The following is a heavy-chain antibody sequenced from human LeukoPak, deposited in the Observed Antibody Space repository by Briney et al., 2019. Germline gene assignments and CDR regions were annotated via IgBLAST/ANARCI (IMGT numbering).Heavy chain of an antibody. CDR1: GGSISSYY. J-gene: IGHJ6*03. CDR3: ARHPAIYCSSTSCYPYYYYMDA. D-gene: IGHD2-2*01. V-gene: IGHV4-4*09. CDR2: IYTSGST. Sequence: SETLSLTCTVSGGSISSYYWSWIRQPPGEGLEWIGYIYTSGSTNYNPSLKSRVTISVDTSKNQFSLKLSSVTAADTAVYYCARHPAIYCSSTSCYPYYYYMDAWGKGTTVTVSS.